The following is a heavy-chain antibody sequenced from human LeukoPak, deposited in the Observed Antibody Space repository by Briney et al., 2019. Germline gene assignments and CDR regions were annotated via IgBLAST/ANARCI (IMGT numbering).Heavy chain of an antibody. CDR2: ISGSGDST. J-gene: IGHJ4*02. CDR1: GFTFNSYA. V-gene: IGHV3-23*01. D-gene: IGHD3-10*01. Sequence: PGGSLRLSCAASGFTFNSYAMSWVRQAPGKGLEWVSGISGSGDSTYYADSVKGRFTISRDNSKNTLYLQMNSLRAEDTAVYYCATSITMVRGPWDYWGQGTLVTVSS. CDR3: ATSITMVRGPWDY.